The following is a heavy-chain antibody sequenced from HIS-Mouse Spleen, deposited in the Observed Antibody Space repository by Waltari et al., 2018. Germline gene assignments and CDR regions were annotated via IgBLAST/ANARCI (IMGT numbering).Heavy chain of an antibody. D-gene: IGHD6-13*01. Sequence: QLQLQESGPGLVKPSETLSLTCTVSGGSISRSSYYWGWIRQPPAKGLEWIGSIYYSGSTYYNPSLKSRVTISVDTSKNQFSLKLSSVTAADTAVYYCAREIPYSSSWYDWYFDLWGRGTLVTVSS. CDR2: IYYSGST. V-gene: IGHV4-39*07. CDR3: AREIPYSSSWYDWYFDL. CDR1: GGSISRSSYY. J-gene: IGHJ2*01.